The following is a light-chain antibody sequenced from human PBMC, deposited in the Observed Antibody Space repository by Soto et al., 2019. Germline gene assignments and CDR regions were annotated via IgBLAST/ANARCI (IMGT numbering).Light chain of an antibody. CDR1: QSVAPY. CDR2: DVS. V-gene: IGKV3-11*01. J-gene: IGKJ5*01. Sequence: EIILTQSPATLSLSPGERATLSCTASQSVAPYLLWYQQKPGQAPRLLIYDVSKRATGIPARFSGTGSGSDFTLTISSLEPEGSAVYFCQQRSVWPPITFGQGTRLEIK. CDR3: QQRSVWPPIT.